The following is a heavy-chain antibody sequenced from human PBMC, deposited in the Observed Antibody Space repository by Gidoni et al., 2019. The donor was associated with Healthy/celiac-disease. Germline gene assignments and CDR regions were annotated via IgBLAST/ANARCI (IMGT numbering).Heavy chain of an antibody. D-gene: IGHD6-19*01. V-gene: IGHV3-23*01. CDR2: ISGSGGST. J-gene: IGHJ4*02. Sequence: EVQLLESGGGLVQPGGSLRLSCAASGFTFSIYAMRWVRQAPGKGLEWVSAISGSGGSTDYADSVKGRFTISRDNSKNTLYLQMNSLRAEDTAVYYCAKDYSSGWSARNFPRRKSSFFDWGQGTLVTVSS. CDR1: GFTFSIYA. CDR3: AKDYSSGWSARNFPRRKSSFFD.